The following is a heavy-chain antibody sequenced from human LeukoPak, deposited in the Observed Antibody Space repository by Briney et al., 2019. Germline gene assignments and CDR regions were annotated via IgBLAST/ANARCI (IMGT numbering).Heavy chain of an antibody. Sequence: SETLSLTCAVYGGSFRGFYWTWIRQPPGKGLEWIGEVNADGTTNYNPSLKSRVTMSVDTSKEQFSLRLTSVTAADTAVYYCARGLVAAASPLDFWGQGTPVTVSA. CDR3: ARGLVAAASPLDF. CDR1: GGSFRGFY. V-gene: IGHV4-34*01. J-gene: IGHJ4*02. D-gene: IGHD6-25*01. CDR2: VNADGTT.